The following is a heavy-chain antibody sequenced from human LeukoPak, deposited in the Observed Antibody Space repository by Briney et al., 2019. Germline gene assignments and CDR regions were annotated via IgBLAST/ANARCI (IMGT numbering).Heavy chain of an antibody. J-gene: IGHJ4*02. D-gene: IGHD3-10*01. V-gene: IGHV4-4*07. Sequence: SETLSLTCTVSGGSISSYYWSWIRQPAGKGLEWIGRIYTSGRTTYNPSLKSRVTISADTAQNQFSLKMTSVTAADTAIYYCARGGRFYDSGTYYPFAYWGQGTLVTVSS. CDR1: GGSISSYY. CDR3: ARGGRFYDSGTYYPFAY. CDR2: IYTSGRT.